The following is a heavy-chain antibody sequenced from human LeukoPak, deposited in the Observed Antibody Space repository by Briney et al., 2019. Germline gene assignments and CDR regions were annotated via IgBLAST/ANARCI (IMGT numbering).Heavy chain of an antibody. J-gene: IGHJ4*02. CDR1: GFTFSSYS. V-gene: IGHV3-21*01. Sequence: PGGSLRLSCAASGFTFSSYSMNWVRQAPGKGLEWVSSISSSSSYIYYADSVKGRFTISRDNAKNSLYLQMNSLRAEDTAAYYCARDNYGDYIIDYWGQGTLVTVSS. CDR3: ARDNYGDYIIDY. CDR2: ISSSSSYI. D-gene: IGHD4-17*01.